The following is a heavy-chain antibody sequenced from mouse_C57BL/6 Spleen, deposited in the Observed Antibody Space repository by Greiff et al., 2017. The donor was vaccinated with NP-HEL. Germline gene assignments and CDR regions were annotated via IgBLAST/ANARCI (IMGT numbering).Heavy chain of an antibody. J-gene: IGHJ3*01. CDR2: IDPETGGT. CDR1: GYTFTDYE. V-gene: IGHV1-15*01. CDR3: TRGGVDEGGWFAY. Sequence: VQLQESGAELVRPGASVTLSCKASGYTFTDYEMHWVKQTPVHGLEWIGAIDPETGGTAYNQKFKGKAILTADKSSSTAYMELRSLTSEDSAVYYCTRGGVDEGGWFAYWGQGTLVTVSA.